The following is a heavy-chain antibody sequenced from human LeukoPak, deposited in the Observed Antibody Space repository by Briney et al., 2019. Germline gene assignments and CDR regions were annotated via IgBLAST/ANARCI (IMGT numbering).Heavy chain of an antibody. CDR3: AREKWDYYDSSGYLDY. Sequence: GASVKVSCKASGGTFSSYAISWVRQAPGQGLEWMGGIIPIFGTANYAQKFQGRVTITTDESTSTAYMELSSLRSEDTAVYYCAREKWDYYDSSGYLDYWGQGTLVTVSS. J-gene: IGHJ4*02. D-gene: IGHD3-22*01. V-gene: IGHV1-69*05. CDR2: IIPIFGTA. CDR1: GGTFSSYA.